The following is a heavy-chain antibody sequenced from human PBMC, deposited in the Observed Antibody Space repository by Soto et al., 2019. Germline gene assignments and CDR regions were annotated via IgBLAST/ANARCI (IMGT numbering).Heavy chain of an antibody. V-gene: IGHV5-51*01. Sequence: GESLKISCKGSGYTFTNYWIGWVRQMPGKGLEWMGIIHPDDSNTKYRPSFQGQVTISADKSISTAYLQWSSLKASDTALYYCTRLKYFGSGTFPLDYWGQGTLVTVSS. CDR1: GYTFTNYW. J-gene: IGHJ4*02. CDR2: IHPDDSNT. D-gene: IGHD3-10*01. CDR3: TRLKYFGSGTFPLDY.